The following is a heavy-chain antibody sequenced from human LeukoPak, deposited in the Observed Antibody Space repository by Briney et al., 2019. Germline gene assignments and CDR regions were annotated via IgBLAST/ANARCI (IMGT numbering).Heavy chain of an antibody. D-gene: IGHD5-24*01. CDR3: ARDGDGYTFDY. CDR2: IYYSGST. J-gene: IGHJ4*02. Sequence: SETLSLTCTVSGGSISSYYWSWIRQPPGKGLEWIGSIYYSGSTYYNPSLKSRVTISVDTSKNQFSLKLSSVTAADTAVYYCARDGDGYTFDYWGQGTLVTVSS. V-gene: IGHV4-59*12. CDR1: GGSISSYY.